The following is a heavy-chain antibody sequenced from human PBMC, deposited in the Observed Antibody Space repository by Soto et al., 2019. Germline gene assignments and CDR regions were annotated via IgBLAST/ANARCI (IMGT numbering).Heavy chain of an antibody. CDR1: GFTFSSYG. Sequence: QVQLVESGGGVVQPGRSLRLSCAASGFTFSSYGMHWVRQAPGKGLEWVAVISYDGSNKYYADSVKGRFTISRDNSKNTRYLQMNSLRAEDTAVYYCAKDLGKKPDYFDYWGQGTLVTVSS. J-gene: IGHJ4*02. V-gene: IGHV3-30*18. D-gene: IGHD1-26*01. CDR2: ISYDGSNK. CDR3: AKDLGKKPDYFDY.